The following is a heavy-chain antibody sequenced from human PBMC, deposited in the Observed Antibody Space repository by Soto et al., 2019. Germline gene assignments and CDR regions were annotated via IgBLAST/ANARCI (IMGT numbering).Heavy chain of an antibody. J-gene: IGHJ6*02. V-gene: IGHV1-3*01. CDR2: INAGNGNT. D-gene: IGHD6-19*01. Sequence: GASVKVSCKASGYTFTSYAMHWVRQAPGQRLEWMGWINAGNGNTKYSQKFQGRVTITRDTTASTAYMELSSLRSEDTAVYYCASSGPGYSSGWYIRSANYGMDVWGQGTTVTVSS. CDR3: ASSGPGYSSGWYIRSANYGMDV. CDR1: GYTFTSYA.